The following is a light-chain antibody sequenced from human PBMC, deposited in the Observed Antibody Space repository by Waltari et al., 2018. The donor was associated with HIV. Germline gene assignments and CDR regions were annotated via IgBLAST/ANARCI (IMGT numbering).Light chain of an antibody. CDR1: SLRSYY. CDR2: GKN. J-gene: IGLJ2*01. V-gene: IGLV3-19*01. Sequence: SSELTQDPAVSVALGQTVRITCQGDSLRSYYASWYQQKPGQAPVLVIYGKNNRPPGIPDRFSGSNSGNTASLTITGAQAEDEADYYCNSRDSSGNLLVFGGGTKLTVL. CDR3: NSRDSSGNLLV.